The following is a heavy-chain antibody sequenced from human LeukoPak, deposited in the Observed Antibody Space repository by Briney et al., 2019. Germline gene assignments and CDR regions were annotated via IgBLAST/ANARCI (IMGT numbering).Heavy chain of an antibody. Sequence: ASVKVSCKSSGYTFTGYYIHWVRQAPGQGLEWMGWINPNSGGPNYAQKFQGRVTMTRDTSISTAYMEMSRLRSDDTAVYYCARDVSAGGTNWFDPWGQGTLVTVSS. CDR2: INPNSGGP. CDR3: ARDVSAGGTNWFDP. J-gene: IGHJ5*02. D-gene: IGHD3-16*01. V-gene: IGHV1-2*02. CDR1: GYTFTGYY.